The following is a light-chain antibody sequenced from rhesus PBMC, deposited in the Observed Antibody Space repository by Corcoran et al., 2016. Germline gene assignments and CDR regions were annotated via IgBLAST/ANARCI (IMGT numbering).Light chain of an antibody. J-gene: IGKJ3*01. CDR1: QGISDY. V-gene: IGKV1-36*02. CDR2: AAS. CDR3: LKGYSTPFT. Sequence: DIQMTQSPSSLSASVGDRVTITCRASQGISDYVTWYQQKPGKAPKRLIYAASSLESGGPSRFSGSGSGTDFTLTISSLQPEDFAAYYCLKGYSTPFTFGPGTKLDIK.